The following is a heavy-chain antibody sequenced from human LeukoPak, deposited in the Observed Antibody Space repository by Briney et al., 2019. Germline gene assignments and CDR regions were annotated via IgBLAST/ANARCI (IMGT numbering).Heavy chain of an antibody. V-gene: IGHV4-4*07. J-gene: IGHJ4*02. CDR3: ARDKLERRLGYFDY. CDR1: GGSISSYY. CDR2: IYTSGST. Sequence: PSETLSLTCTVSGGSISSYYWSWIRQPAGKGLEWIGRIYTSGSTNYNPSLKSRVTISVDTSKNQFSLKLSSVTAADTAVYYCARDKLERRLGYFDYWGQGTLVTVSS. D-gene: IGHD1-1*01.